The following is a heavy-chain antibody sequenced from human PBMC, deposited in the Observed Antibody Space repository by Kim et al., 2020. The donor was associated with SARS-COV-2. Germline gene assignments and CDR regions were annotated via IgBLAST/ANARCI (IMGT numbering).Heavy chain of an antibody. CDR2: IRSKANSYAT. CDR1: GFTFSGSA. Sequence: GGSLRLSCAASGFTFSGSAIHWVRQASGKGLAWVACIRSKANSYATAYAAPVRGRFTITSDDSKNTAYLQMNNLKTEDTAVYYCTSVPETTLAFWDAFDIWGRETMVSLSS. D-gene: IGHD1-1*01. V-gene: IGHV3-73*01. J-gene: IGHJ3*02. CDR3: TSVPETTLAFWDAFDI.